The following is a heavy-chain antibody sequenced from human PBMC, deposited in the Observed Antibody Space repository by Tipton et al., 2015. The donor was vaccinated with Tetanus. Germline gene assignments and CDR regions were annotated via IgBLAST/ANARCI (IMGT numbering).Heavy chain of an antibody. J-gene: IGHJ4*02. CDR2: FSGSADST. Sequence: SLRLSCAASGLTFRKYAMSWVRQAPGKGLEWVAGFSGSADSTTYADSVNVRFTISRDPSENTLYLQMDILRAEDTALYYCAKWTKYGDCDLGISFIDQWGRGTLVTVSS. CDR1: GLTFRKYA. D-gene: IGHD4-17*01. CDR3: AKWTKYGDCDLGISFIDQ. V-gene: IGHV3-23*01.